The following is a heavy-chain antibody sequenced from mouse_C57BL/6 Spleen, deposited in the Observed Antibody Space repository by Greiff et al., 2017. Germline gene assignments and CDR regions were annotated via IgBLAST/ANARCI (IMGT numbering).Heavy chain of an antibody. D-gene: IGHD2-5*01. J-gene: IGHJ1*03. CDR3: ARYSNYVGWYFEV. V-gene: IGHV1-52*01. Sequence: QVQLQQPGAELVRPGSSVKLSCKASGYTFTSYWMHWVKQRPIQGLEWIGNIDPSDSETHYNQKFKDKATLTVDKSSSTAYMQLSSLTSEDSAVYYCARYSNYVGWYFEVWGTGTTVTVSS. CDR1: GYTFTSYW. CDR2: IDPSDSET.